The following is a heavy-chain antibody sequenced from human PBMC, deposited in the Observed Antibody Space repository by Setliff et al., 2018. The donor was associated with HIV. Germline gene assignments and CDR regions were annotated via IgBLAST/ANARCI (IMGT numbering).Heavy chain of an antibody. CDR3: ARGALSLTMTKLLSFFDS. CDR2: INHSGNT. D-gene: IGHD3-22*01. Sequence: PSETLSLTCAVSGGSFTGYYWSWIRQTPGKGLEWIEEINHSGNTNYNPSLKSRVTISVVTSKSHFSLKMTSVTAADTAIYFCARGALSLTMTKLLSFFDSWGQGTQVTVSS. J-gene: IGHJ4*02. V-gene: IGHV4-34*01. CDR1: GGSFTGYY.